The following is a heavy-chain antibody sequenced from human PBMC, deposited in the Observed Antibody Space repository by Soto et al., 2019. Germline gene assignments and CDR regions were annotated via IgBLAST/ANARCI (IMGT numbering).Heavy chain of an antibody. V-gene: IGHV1-18*01. CDR2: ISAYNGNT. D-gene: IGHD4-17*01. CDR1: GYTFTSYG. CDR3: ARGHRYGDYESPPFDY. J-gene: IGHJ4*02. Sequence: ASVKVSCKASGYTFTSYGISWVRQAPGQGLEWMGWISAYNGNTNYAQKLQGRVTMTTDTSTSTAYMELRSLRSDDTAAYYCARGHRYGDYESPPFDYWGQGTLVTVSS.